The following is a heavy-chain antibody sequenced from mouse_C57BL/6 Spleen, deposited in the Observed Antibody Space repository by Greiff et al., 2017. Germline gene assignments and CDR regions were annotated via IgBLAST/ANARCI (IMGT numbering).Heavy chain of an antibody. CDR1: GYTFTSYT. Sequence: VQLQQSGAELARPGASVKMSCKASGYTFTSYTMHWVKQRPGQGLEWIGYINPSSGYTKYNQKFKDKATLTADKSSSTAYMQLSSLTSEDSAVYYCARGGLGDYFDYWGQGTTLTVSS. CDR2: INPSSGYT. J-gene: IGHJ2*01. CDR3: ARGGLGDYFDY. D-gene: IGHD3-1*01. V-gene: IGHV1-4*01.